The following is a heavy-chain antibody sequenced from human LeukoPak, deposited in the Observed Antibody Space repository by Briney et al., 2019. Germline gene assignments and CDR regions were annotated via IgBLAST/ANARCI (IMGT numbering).Heavy chain of an antibody. V-gene: IGHV4-59*01. CDR1: GGSISSDY. D-gene: IGHD6-13*01. CDR3: ARAQYSSSWDY. Sequence: SETLSLTCTVSGGSISSDYWSWIRQPPGQGLEWIGYIYYSGSTNYNPSLKSRVTISVDTSKNQFSLKLSSVTAADTAVYYCARAQYSSSWDYWGQGTLVTVSS. J-gene: IGHJ4*02. CDR2: IYYSGST.